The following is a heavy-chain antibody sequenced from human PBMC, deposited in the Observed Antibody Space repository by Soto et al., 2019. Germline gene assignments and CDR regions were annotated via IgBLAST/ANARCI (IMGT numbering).Heavy chain of an antibody. CDR2: IKSKADGGTT. CDR1: GFTFSDAW. J-gene: IGHJ4*02. CDR3: TTPPRRY. Sequence: EVQLVESGGGLVKPGGSLRLSCVASGFTFSDAWMSWVRQAPGKGLEWVGRIKSKADGGTTDYAAPVKGRFTISRDDSNNTVFLQLNSLKTEDTAVYYCTTPPRRYWCQGTLVTVSS. V-gene: IGHV3-15*01.